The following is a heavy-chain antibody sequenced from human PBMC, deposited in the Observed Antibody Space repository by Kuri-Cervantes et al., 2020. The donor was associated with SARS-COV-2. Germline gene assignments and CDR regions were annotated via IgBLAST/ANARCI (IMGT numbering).Heavy chain of an antibody. Sequence: ASVKVSCKASGYTFTSYYMHWVRQAPGQGLEWMGIINPSGGSTSYAQKFQGRVTMTRDTSTSTVYMELSSLRAEDTAIYYCARDLGSGFKQNWYFDLWGRGTLVTVSS. J-gene: IGHJ2*01. CDR2: INPSGGST. CDR3: ARDLGSGFKQNWYFDL. CDR1: GYTFTSYY. V-gene: IGHV1-46*01.